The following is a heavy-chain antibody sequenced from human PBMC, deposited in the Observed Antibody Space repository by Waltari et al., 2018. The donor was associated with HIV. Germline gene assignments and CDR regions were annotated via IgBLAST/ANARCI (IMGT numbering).Heavy chain of an antibody. D-gene: IGHD3-16*01. CDR3: ATDIAGGVVALDY. Sequence: QVQLVQSGAEVKKPGASVKVSCKASGYTFTSYVIHWVRQAPGQRLEWMGWINAGNGNTKYSQKFQGRVTITRDTAASTAYMELSSLRSEDTAVYYCATDIAGGVVALDYWGQGTLVTVSS. V-gene: IGHV1-3*01. CDR2: INAGNGNT. J-gene: IGHJ4*02. CDR1: GYTFTSYV.